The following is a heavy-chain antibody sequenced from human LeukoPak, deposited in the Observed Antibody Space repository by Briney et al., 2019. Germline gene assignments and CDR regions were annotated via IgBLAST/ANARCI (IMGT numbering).Heavy chain of an antibody. Sequence: PGGSLRLSCAASGFTFSSYGMHWVRQAPGKGLEWVAFIRYDGSNKYYADSVKGRFTISRDNSKNTLYLQMNSLRAEDTAVYYCAKVRSMEYTYYFDYWGQGTLVTVSS. CDR1: GFTFSSYG. V-gene: IGHV3-30*02. CDR3: AKVRSMEYTYYFDY. J-gene: IGHJ4*02. CDR2: IRYDGSNK. D-gene: IGHD3-3*01.